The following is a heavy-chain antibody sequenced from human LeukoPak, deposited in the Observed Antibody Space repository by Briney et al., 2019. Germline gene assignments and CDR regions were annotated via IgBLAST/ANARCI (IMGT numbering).Heavy chain of an antibody. CDR2: IWYDGSDK. D-gene: IGHD3-22*01. V-gene: IGHV3-33*01. CDR1: GFTFSSYG. J-gene: IGHJ4*02. Sequence: PGRSLRLSCAASGFTFSSYGMHWVRQAPGKGLEWVAVIWYDGSDKYYADSVKGRFTISRDNSKNTLYLQMNSLRAEDTAVYCCTRGYYDSSGSIDYWGQGTLVTVSS. CDR3: TRGYYDSSGSIDY.